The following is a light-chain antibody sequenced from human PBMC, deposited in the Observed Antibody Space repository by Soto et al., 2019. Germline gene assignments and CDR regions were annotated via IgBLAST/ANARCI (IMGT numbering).Light chain of an antibody. Sequence: EIVLTQSPATLASSPGAKVTLSCRASQSIKTHLAWYQQKPGQSPRLLIFDTTNMATDTPARFSGTGAGTDFTLAISRLEPEDFAVYYCQKRGNWPVTCGGGTTVEI. J-gene: IGKJ4*01. V-gene: IGKV3-11*01. CDR1: QSIKTH. CDR3: QKRGNWPVT. CDR2: DTT.